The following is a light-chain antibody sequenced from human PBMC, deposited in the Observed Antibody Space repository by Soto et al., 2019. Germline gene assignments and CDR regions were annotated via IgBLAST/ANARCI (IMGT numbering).Light chain of an antibody. CDR2: STR. CDR1: SGSVSTANN. CDR3: ALFMGNGISV. J-gene: IGLJ1*01. Sequence: QAVVTQESSFSVSPGGTGTLTCGLISGSVSTANNPNWYQQTPGQAPRTLIYSTRTRSSGVPDRFSGSILGNKAALTITGAQADDESDYYCALFMGNGISVFGTGTKLTVL. V-gene: IGLV8-61*01.